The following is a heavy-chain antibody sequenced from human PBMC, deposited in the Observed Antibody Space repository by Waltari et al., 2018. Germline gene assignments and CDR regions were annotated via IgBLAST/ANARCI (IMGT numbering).Heavy chain of an antibody. D-gene: IGHD3-3*01. CDR1: GYTFTSYG. V-gene: IGHV1-18*01. CDR3: ARVGTIFGAILGTNPNWFDP. J-gene: IGHJ5*02. CDR2: ISPYNGNT. Sequence: QVQLVQSGAEVKKPGASVKVSCKASGYTFTSYGISWVRQAPGQGLGWMGWISPYNGNTNYAQKLQARVTMTTDTSTRTAYMELRSLRSDDTAVYYCARVGTIFGAILGTNPNWFDPWGQGTLVTVSS.